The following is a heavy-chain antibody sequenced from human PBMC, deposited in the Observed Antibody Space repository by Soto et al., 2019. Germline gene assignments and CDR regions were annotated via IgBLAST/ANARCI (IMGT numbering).Heavy chain of an antibody. V-gene: IGHV3-23*01. CDR1: GFTFSNYV. CDR2: ISGSGGST. Sequence: GGSLRLSCAASGFTFSNYVMNWVRQAPGKGLEWVSGISGSGGSTYYADSVKGRFTISRDNSKNTLYLQMNSLRAEGTAVYYCAKDYDFWSGYYPGRYFDYWGQGTLVTVSS. D-gene: IGHD3-3*01. J-gene: IGHJ4*02. CDR3: AKDYDFWSGYYPGRYFDY.